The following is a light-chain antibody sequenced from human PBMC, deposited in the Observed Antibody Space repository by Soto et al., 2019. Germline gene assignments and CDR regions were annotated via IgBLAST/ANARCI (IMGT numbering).Light chain of an antibody. V-gene: IGLV2-14*01. J-gene: IGLJ2*01. CDR1: SSDVGGYNY. CDR2: DVS. CDR3: SSYTTSSTLV. Sequence: QSALTQPASVSGSPGQSIAISCTGTSSDVGGYNYVSWYQQHPGTAPKLMIYDVSDRPSGVSNRFSGSKSGNTASLTISGLQAADEADYYCSSYTTSSTLVFGGGTKVTVL.